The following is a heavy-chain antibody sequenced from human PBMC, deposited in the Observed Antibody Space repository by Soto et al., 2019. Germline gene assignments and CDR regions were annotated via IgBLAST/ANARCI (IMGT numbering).Heavy chain of an antibody. CDR1: GGSISSYY. CDR2: IYYSGST. D-gene: IGHD6-13*01. J-gene: IGHJ6*03. Sequence: PSETLSLTCTVSGGSISSYYWSWIRQPPGKGLEWIGYIYYSGSTNYNPSLKSRVTISVDTSKNQFSLKLSSVTAADTAVYYCASLTPYSSSSDYYYYYYMDVWGKGTTVTVSS. V-gene: IGHV4-59*08. CDR3: ASLTPYSSSSDYYYYYYMDV.